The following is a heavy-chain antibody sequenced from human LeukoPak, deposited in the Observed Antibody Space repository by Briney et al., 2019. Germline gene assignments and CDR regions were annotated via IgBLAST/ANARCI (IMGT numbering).Heavy chain of an antibody. Sequence: PGGSLRLSCTASGFTFSAYAMMWVRQAPGKGPEWVSAIRGGGGSAFYADSVKGRFTISRDNSKYTLFLQMNSLRAEDTAVYYCARGLGITGTTFDYWGQGTLVTVSS. D-gene: IGHD1-7*01. CDR2: IRGGGGSA. J-gene: IGHJ4*02. V-gene: IGHV3-23*01. CDR3: ARGLGITGTTFDY. CDR1: GFTFSAYA.